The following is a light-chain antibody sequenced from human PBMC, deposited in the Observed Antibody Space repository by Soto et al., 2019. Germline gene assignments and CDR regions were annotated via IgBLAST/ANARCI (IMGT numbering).Light chain of an antibody. V-gene: IGKV3-15*01. CDR2: GAS. Sequence: ERVMTQSPATLSLSPGERAALSCRASQSINSELAWYQQKPGQPPRLLIYGASTRATGVPARFTGSESGSEFTLTISGLPSEDFAVYYCQQGHNWPLTFGQGTRLEI. J-gene: IGKJ2*01. CDR1: QSINSE. CDR3: QQGHNWPLT.